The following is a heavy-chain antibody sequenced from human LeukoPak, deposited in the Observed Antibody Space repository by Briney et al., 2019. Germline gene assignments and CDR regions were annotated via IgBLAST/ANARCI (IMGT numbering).Heavy chain of an antibody. D-gene: IGHD1-26*01. CDR3: ARDRHAYSATDY. Sequence: WETLSLTCTVSGASVSSGTYFWSWIRQPPGKGLEWIVYISNSGSTNYNPSLKSRVTISADTSKNQFSLKLSSVTAADTAVYYCARDRHAYSATDYWGQGTLVTVSS. CDR1: GASVSSGTYF. J-gene: IGHJ4*02. CDR2: ISNSGST. V-gene: IGHV4-61*01.